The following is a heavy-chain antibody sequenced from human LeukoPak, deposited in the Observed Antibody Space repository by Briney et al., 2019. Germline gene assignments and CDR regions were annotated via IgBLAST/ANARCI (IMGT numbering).Heavy chain of an antibody. CDR3: ARLQGRGDNYLDY. J-gene: IGHJ4*02. V-gene: IGHV4-59*08. CDR2: VSYSGSS. CDR1: GGSISNHY. D-gene: IGHD7-27*01. Sequence: PSETLSLTCTVSGGSISNHYWSWIRQPPGKRLEWIGYVSYSGSSSSNPSLESRVTISVDMSKNQFSLRLSSVTASDTAMYYCARLQGRGDNYLDYWGQGTLVTVSS.